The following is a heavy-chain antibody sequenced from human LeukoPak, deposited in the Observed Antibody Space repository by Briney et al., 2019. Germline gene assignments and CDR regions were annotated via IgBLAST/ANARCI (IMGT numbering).Heavy chain of an antibody. J-gene: IGHJ6*03. CDR2: IKQDGSEK. CDR1: GFTFSSYW. V-gene: IGHV3-7*01. Sequence: GGSLRLSCAASGFTFSSYWMSWVRQAPGKGLEWVANIKQDGSEKYYVDSVKGRFTISRDNAKNSLYLQMNSLRAEDTAVYYCAREGEGYYYYYMDVWGKGTTVTASS. CDR3: AREGEGYYYYYMDV. D-gene: IGHD3-16*01.